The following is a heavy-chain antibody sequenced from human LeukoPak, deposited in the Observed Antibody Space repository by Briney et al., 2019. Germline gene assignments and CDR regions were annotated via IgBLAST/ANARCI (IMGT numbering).Heavy chain of an antibody. Sequence: GGSLRLSCAASGFTINHYGIHWVRQAPGKGLEWVAVMSYDESKNKYIDSVEGRFTLSRDNSKNTVYLQMNSLREEDTAVYYCAKDEGPICLYGDCPFDYWGQGNMVTVSS. D-gene: IGHD4-17*01. CDR1: GFTINHYG. V-gene: IGHV3-30*18. J-gene: IGHJ4*02. CDR3: AKDEGPICLYGDCPFDY. CDR2: MSYDESKN.